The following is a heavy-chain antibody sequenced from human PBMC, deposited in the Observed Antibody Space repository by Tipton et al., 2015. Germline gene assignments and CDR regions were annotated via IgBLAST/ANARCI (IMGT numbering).Heavy chain of an antibody. Sequence: TLSLTCTVSGGSISGSHWYWFRQPAGKGLEWIGGVSTSGSTNYNSSLKSRVTTSVDTSKNQFSLRLTSVTAEDTALYYCARDPSDGYGHFDYWGQGTLVTVSS. CDR2: VSTSGST. CDR1: GGSISGSH. CDR3: ARDPSDGYGHFDY. V-gene: IGHV4-4*07. J-gene: IGHJ4*02. D-gene: IGHD5-18*01.